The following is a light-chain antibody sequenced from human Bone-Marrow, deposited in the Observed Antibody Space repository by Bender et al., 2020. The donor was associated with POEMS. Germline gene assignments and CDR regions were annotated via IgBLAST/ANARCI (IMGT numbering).Light chain of an antibody. V-gene: IGLV3-1*01. CDR3: QAWDTYSLI. CDR2: HDT. J-gene: IGLJ2*01. CDR1: DLGDKY. Sequence: SYEVTQPPSVSVSPGQTASITCSGDDLGDKYVAWYQQKPGQSPVLVIYHDTKRPSGIPELFSGSNSGNTATLTISGTQAMDEADYYCQAWDTYSLIFGGGTKLTVL.